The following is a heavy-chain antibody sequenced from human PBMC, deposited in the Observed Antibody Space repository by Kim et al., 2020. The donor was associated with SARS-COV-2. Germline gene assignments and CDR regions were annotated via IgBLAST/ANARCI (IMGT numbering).Heavy chain of an antibody. CDR3: ARDMGGWTGLDY. J-gene: IGHJ4*02. Sequence: ASVKVSCKASGYTFTSYGISWVRQAPGQGLEWMGWISTYSVNSYYAQTFQGRLTMTRDTSTSTTYLDLRSLRPDDTAVYYCARDMGGWTGLDYWGQETLV. CDR2: ISTYSVNS. CDR1: GYTFTSYG. D-gene: IGHD6-19*01. V-gene: IGHV1-18*01.